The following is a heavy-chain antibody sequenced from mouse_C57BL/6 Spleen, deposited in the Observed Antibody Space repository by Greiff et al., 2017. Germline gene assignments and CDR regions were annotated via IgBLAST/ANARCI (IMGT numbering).Heavy chain of an antibody. CDR3: ARRDYYGSSYVGWFAY. CDR1: GYTFTSYW. CDR2: IYPGSGST. D-gene: IGHD1-1*01. V-gene: IGHV1-55*01. Sequence: QVQLQQPGAELVKPGASVKMSCKASGYTFTSYWITWVKQRPGQGLEWIGDIYPGSGSTNYTEKFKSKATLTVDTSSSTAYMQLSSLTSEDSAVYYCARRDYYGSSYVGWFAYWGQGTLVTVSA. J-gene: IGHJ3*01.